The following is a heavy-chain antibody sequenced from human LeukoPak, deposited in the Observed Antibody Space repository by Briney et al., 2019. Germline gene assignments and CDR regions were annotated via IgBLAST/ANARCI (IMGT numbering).Heavy chain of an antibody. J-gene: IGHJ4*02. Sequence: GGSLRLSCTSSGFTFGDYAMSWVRQAPGKGLEWVSAISGSGGSTYYADSVKGRFTISRDNSKNTLYLQMNSLRAEDTAVYYCAKDLMVHYRRGIHDYWGQGTLVTVSS. CDR2: ISGSGGST. V-gene: IGHV3-23*01. CDR3: AKDLMVHYRRGIHDY. CDR1: GFTFGDYA. D-gene: IGHD2-8*01.